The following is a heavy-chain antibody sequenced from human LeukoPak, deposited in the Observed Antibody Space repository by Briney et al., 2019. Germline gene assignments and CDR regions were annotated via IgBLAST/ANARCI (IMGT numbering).Heavy chain of an antibody. CDR1: GGSISSSNW. CDR3: ARGRAGPVATISWYYYYYGMDV. Sequence: PSETLSLTCAVSGGSISSSNWWSWVRQPPGKGLEWIGSIYYSGSTYYNPSLKSRVTISVDTSKNQFSLKLSSVTAADTAVYYCARGRAGPVATISWYYYYYGMDVWGQGTTVTVSS. D-gene: IGHD2-15*01. CDR2: IYYSGST. J-gene: IGHJ6*02. V-gene: IGHV4-4*02.